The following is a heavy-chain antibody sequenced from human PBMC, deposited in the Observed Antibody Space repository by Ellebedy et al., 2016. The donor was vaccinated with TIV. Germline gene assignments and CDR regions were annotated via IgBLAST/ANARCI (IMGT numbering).Heavy chain of an antibody. Sequence: SETLSLXCAVYGGSFSGYYWSWIRQPPGKGLEWIGEINHSGSTNYNPSLKSRVTISVDTSKNQFSLKLSSVTAADTAVYYCARGRSITIFGVVTHYYYYYYMDVWGKGTTVTVSS. V-gene: IGHV4-34*01. CDR3: ARGRSITIFGVVTHYYYYYYMDV. D-gene: IGHD3-3*01. CDR2: INHSGST. J-gene: IGHJ6*03. CDR1: GGSFSGYY.